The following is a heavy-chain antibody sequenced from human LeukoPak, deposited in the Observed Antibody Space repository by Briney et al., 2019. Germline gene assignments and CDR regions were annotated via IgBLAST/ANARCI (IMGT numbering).Heavy chain of an antibody. CDR1: GFTFSSYS. D-gene: IGHD4-17*01. CDR2: ISSSSSYI. V-gene: IGHV3-21*01. Sequence: PGGSLRLSCAASGFTFSSYSMNWVRQAPGKGLEWVSSISSSSSYIYYADSVKGRFTISRDNAKNSLYLQMNSLRAEDTAVYYCARDDGDSSLFYYYGMDVWGQGTTVTVSS. CDR3: ARDDGDSSLFYYYGMDV. J-gene: IGHJ6*02.